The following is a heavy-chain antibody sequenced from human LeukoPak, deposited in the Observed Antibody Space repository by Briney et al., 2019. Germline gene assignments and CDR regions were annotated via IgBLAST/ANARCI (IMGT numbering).Heavy chain of an antibody. CDR3: ARVFHDFWSGYYFDY. Sequence: SETLSLNCSVSGWSISSYYWSWIRQPPGKGLEWIGYIYYSGSTNYNPSLKSRITISVDTSKNHFSLKLSSVTAADTAVYYCARVFHDFWSGYYFDYWGQGTLVTVSS. D-gene: IGHD3-3*01. CDR2: IYYSGST. CDR1: GWSISSYY. J-gene: IGHJ4*02. V-gene: IGHV4-59*01.